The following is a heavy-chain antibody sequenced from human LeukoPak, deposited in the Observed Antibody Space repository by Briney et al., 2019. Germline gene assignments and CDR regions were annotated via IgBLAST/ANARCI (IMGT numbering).Heavy chain of an antibody. D-gene: IGHD3-22*01. J-gene: IGHJ4*02. CDR2: INPSGGST. CDR3: ARARVGYYDSSALDY. CDR1: GYTFTSYY. Sequence: EASVKVSCKASGYTFTSYYMHWVRQAPGQGLEWMGIINPSGGSTSYAQKFQGRVTMTRDTSTSTVYMELSSLRSEDTAVYYCARARVGYYDSSALDYWGQGTLVTVSS. V-gene: IGHV1-46*01.